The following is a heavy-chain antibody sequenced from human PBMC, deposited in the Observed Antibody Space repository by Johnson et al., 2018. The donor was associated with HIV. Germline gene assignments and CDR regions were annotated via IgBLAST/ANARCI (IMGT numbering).Heavy chain of an antibody. J-gene: IGHJ3*02. Sequence: VQLVESGGGVFQPGRSLRLSCAASGFTFSNYPMHWVRQAPGKGLEWVAIISSDGTTKYYADSVKGRFTISRDNSKTSLSLQMNSLRTEDTAVYYCARELKDGDYSRGAFDIWGQGTMVTVSS. D-gene: IGHD4-23*01. CDR3: ARELKDGDYSRGAFDI. V-gene: IGHV3-30*04. CDR1: GFTFSNYP. CDR2: ISSDGTTK.